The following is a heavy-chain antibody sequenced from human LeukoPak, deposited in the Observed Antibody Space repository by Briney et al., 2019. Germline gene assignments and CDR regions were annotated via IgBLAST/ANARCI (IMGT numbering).Heavy chain of an antibody. V-gene: IGHV3-30-3*02. J-gene: IGHJ6*03. D-gene: IGHD3-10*01. CDR2: MAHDGSNI. CDR3: AKLRGYYYYYMDV. Sequence: PGGSLRLSCAASGFTFSSYAMHWVRQGPGKGLEWVAVMAHDGSNIYYAGSVLGRFTISRDNSKNTLYLQMNSLRAEDTAVYYCAKLRGYYYYYMDVWGKGTTVTVSS. CDR1: GFTFSSYA.